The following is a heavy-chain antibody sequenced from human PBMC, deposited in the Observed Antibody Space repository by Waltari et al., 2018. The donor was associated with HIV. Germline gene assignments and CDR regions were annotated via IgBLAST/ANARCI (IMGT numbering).Heavy chain of an antibody. D-gene: IGHD3-10*01. CDR1: GGSISSSNW. V-gene: IGHV4-4*02. CDR3: ARDRVWFGERVNWFDP. CDR2: IYHSGST. Sequence: QVQLQESGPGLVKPSGPLHLTCAVSGGSISSSNWWRWVRRRPGKGLEWIGEIYHSGSTNYNPSLKSRVTISVDKSKNQFSLKLSSVTAADTAVYYCARDRVWFGERVNWFDPWGQGTLVTVSS. J-gene: IGHJ5*02.